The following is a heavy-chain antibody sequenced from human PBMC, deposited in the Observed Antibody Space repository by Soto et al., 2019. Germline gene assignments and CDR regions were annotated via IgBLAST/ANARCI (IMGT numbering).Heavy chain of an antibody. V-gene: IGHV3-30*18. Sequence: HPGGSLRLSCAASGFTFSSYGMHWVRQAPGKGLEWVAVISYDGSNKYYADSVKGRFTISRDNSKNTLYLQMNSLRAEDTAVYYCAKGKYCSGGSCYYFDYWGQGTLVTVSS. D-gene: IGHD2-15*01. J-gene: IGHJ4*02. CDR3: AKGKYCSGGSCYYFDY. CDR2: ISYDGSNK. CDR1: GFTFSSYG.